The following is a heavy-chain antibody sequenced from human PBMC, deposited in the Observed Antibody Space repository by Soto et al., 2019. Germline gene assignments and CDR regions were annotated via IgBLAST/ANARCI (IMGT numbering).Heavy chain of an antibody. Sequence: GGSLRLSCAASGVSFRSYAMSWVRQAPGKGLEWVSAISGSGGSTYYADSVKGRFTISRDNSKDTLYLQMNSLRAEDTAVYYCANDVLRPYLAYWGQGNLVTVSS. J-gene: IGHJ4*02. CDR2: ISGSGGST. CDR3: ANDVLRPYLAY. V-gene: IGHV3-23*01. CDR1: GVSFRSYA.